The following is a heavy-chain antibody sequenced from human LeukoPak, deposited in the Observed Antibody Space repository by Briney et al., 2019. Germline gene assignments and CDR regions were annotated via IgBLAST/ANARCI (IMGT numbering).Heavy chain of an antibody. D-gene: IGHD2-21*01. V-gene: IGHV3-7*03. J-gene: IGHJ4*02. CDR1: GFPFSSYA. Sequence: GSLVLSCAASGFPFSSYAMHWVRQAPGKGLEWVANIKQDGSEKNYVDSVKGRFTISRDNAKNSLYLQMNSLRAEDTAVYYCARLRYSDYWGQGTLVTVSS. CDR3: ARLRYSDY. CDR2: IKQDGSEK.